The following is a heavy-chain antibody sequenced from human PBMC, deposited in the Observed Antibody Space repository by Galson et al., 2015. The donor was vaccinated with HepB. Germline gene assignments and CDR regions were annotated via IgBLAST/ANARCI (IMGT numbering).Heavy chain of an antibody. J-gene: IGHJ6*03. CDR3: AKAQYQLPSSSLYFYMDV. CDR1: GFIFSSYG. D-gene: IGHD2-2*01. Sequence: SLRLSCAASGFIFSSYGMHWVRQAPGKGLEWLTLTSHDGSNKYYADSVKGRFTISRDNPKNTLFLQMTSLREDDTAIYYCAKAQYQLPSSSLYFYMDVWGNGTTVTVS. V-gene: IGHV3-30*18. CDR2: TSHDGSNK.